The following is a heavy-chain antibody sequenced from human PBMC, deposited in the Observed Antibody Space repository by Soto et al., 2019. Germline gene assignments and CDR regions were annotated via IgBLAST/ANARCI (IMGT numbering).Heavy chain of an antibody. CDR2: IDYSGST. J-gene: IGHJ4*02. V-gene: IGHV4-61*01. Sequence: SETLSLTCTVSGGSVSSGSYYWSWIRQPPGKGLEWIGYIDYSGSTNYNPSLKSRVTISVDTSKNQFSLKLSSVTAADTAVYYCARQTVTTKVFDYWGQGTLVTVSS. CDR1: GGSVSSGSYY. D-gene: IGHD4-4*01. CDR3: ARQTVTTKVFDY.